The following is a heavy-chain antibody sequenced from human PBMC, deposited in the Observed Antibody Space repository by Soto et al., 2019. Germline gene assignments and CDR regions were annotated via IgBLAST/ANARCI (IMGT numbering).Heavy chain of an antibody. CDR1: GGSISSYY. J-gene: IGHJ4*02. CDR3: ARARFGYSYGFPDY. D-gene: IGHD5-18*01. CDR2: IYYSGST. Sequence: SETLSLTCTVSGGSISSYYWSWIRQPPGKGLEWIGYIYYSGSTNYNPSLKSRVTISVDTSKNQFSLKLSSVTAADTAVYYCARARFGYSYGFPDYWGQGTLVTVSS. V-gene: IGHV4-59*08.